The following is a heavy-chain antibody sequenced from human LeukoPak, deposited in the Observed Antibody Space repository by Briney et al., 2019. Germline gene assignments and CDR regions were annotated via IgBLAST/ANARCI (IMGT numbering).Heavy chain of an antibody. CDR1: GYSFRSFY. CDR3: ARLVGSAWDSFDI. Sequence: GESLKISCQGSGYSFRSFYIAWVRQKPGKGLEWMGVIFPGDSDTTYSPSFQGQVSVSVDKSITTAFLQWNGLQASDTAIYYCARLVGSAWDSFDIWGQGTMVTVSS. V-gene: IGHV5-51*01. J-gene: IGHJ3*02. CDR2: IFPGDSDT. D-gene: IGHD6-19*01.